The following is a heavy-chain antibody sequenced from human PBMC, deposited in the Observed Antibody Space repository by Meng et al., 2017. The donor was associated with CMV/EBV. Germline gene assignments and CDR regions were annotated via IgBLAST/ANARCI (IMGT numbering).Heavy chain of an antibody. CDR3: ANHFESEPIDY. J-gene: IGHJ4*02. V-gene: IGHV3-23*01. CDR2: ISGSGGST. D-gene: IGHD1-14*01. Sequence: EWQLLESGGGWVQPGGSLIRCCAASGFTFSSYAMSWVRQAPGKGLEWVSAISGSGGSTYYADSVKGRFTISRDNSKNTLYLQMNSLRAEDTAVYYCANHFESEPIDYWGQGTLVTVSS. CDR1: GFTFSSYA.